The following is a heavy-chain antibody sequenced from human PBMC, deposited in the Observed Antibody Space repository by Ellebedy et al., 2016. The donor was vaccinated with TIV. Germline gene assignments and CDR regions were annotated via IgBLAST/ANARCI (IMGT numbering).Heavy chain of an antibody. Sequence: MPSETLSLTCAVYGGSLSGYYWSWIRQPPGKGLEWIGEIIQSGTMNYSPSLKSRVTISVDKSKNQFSLRLSSVTAADTAVYYCARSPSPSIWPFDYWGQGTLVTVSS. CDR2: IIQSGTM. CDR3: ARSPSPSIWPFDY. J-gene: IGHJ4*02. D-gene: IGHD3-10*01. CDR1: GGSLSGYY. V-gene: IGHV4-34*12.